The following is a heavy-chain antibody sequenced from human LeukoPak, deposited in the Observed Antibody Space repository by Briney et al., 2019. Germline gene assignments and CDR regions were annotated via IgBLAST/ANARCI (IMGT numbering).Heavy chain of an antibody. D-gene: IGHD1-26*01. J-gene: IGHJ3*02. Sequence: GGSLRLSCAASGFTFNNYWMTWVRQAPGMGLEWVANIKQDGSEKYYVDSVKGRFTISRDIAKNSLYLQMNSLRADDTAVYYCARTIVGVTTSYTDAFDIWGQGTTVIVSS. V-gene: IGHV3-7*01. CDR3: ARTIVGVTTSYTDAFDI. CDR1: GFTFNNYW. CDR2: IKQDGSEK.